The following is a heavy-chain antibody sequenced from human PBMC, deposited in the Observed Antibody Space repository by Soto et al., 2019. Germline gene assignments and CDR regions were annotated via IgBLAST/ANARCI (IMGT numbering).Heavy chain of an antibody. CDR3: AREGNSSWYVY. Sequence: GGSLRLSCAASGFTFSSYWMSWVRQAPGKGLEWVANIKQDGSEKYYVDSVKGRLTISRDNAKNSLYLQMNSQRAEDTAVYNCAREGNSSWYVYRGQGTLVTFSP. CDR1: GFTFSSYW. J-gene: IGHJ4*02. CDR2: IKQDGSEK. D-gene: IGHD6-13*01. V-gene: IGHV3-7*01.